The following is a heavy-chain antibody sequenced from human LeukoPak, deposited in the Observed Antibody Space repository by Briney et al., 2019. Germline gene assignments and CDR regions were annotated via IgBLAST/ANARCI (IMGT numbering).Heavy chain of an antibody. CDR3: GRHARSEGWFDP. J-gene: IGHJ5*02. Sequence: SSETLSLTCTVSGGSTSSYYWSWIRQPPGKGLEWIGYIYYSGSTNYNPSLKSRVTISVDTSKNQFSLKLSSVTAADTAVYYCGRHARSEGWFDPWGQGTLVTVSS. CDR2: IYYSGST. V-gene: IGHV4-59*08. CDR1: GGSTSSYY.